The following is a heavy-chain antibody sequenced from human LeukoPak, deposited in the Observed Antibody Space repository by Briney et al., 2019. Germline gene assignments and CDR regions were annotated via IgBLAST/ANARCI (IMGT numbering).Heavy chain of an antibody. CDR2: IDSGVNT. Sequence: GSLILSCASSGFTVSSSYMSWGRPAPGKGLEWVSIIDSGVNTYYADSVKGRFTISRDNSKNTLSLQMNSLRAEDTAVYYCVSHSDPLTSYSFDYWGRGTLVTVSS. D-gene: IGHD3-9*01. V-gene: IGHV3-53*01. CDR3: VSHSDPLTSYSFDY. J-gene: IGHJ4*02. CDR1: GFTVSSSY.